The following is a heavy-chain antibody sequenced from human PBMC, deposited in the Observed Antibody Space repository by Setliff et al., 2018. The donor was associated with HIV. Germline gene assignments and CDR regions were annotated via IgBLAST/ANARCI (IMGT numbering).Heavy chain of an antibody. D-gene: IGHD2-8*01. J-gene: IGHJ6*02. CDR1: GGSLTNYY. V-gene: IGHV4-34*01. CDR3: ARGRSCESDWCWLYYNYYYGMDV. CDR2: ITDDGTA. Sequence: SETLSLTCAVYGGSLTNYYWSWIRQSPGKGLEWIGEITDDGTATYTSSLKRRVTISLDTSKKQLSLKVTSVTAADTAIYYCARGRSCESDWCWLYYNYYYGMDVWAQGTAVTVSS.